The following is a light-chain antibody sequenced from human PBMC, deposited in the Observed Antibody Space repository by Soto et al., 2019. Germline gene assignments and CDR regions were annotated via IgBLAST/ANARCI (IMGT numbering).Light chain of an antibody. J-gene: IGKJ3*01. V-gene: IGKV3-20*01. Sequence: EIVLTQSPGTLSLSPGERATLSCRASQSVSSSYLAWYQQKPGQAPRLLIYGASSRATGIPDRFSDSGSGTDFTLTISRLEPEDFAVYYCQQNGSSPFTFGPGTKVDIK. CDR2: GAS. CDR1: QSVSSSY. CDR3: QQNGSSPFT.